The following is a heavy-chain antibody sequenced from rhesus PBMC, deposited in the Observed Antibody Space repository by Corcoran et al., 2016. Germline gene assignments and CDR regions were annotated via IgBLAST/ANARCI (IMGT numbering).Heavy chain of an antibody. CDR2: ISGSGGGT. D-gene: IGHD3-3*01. J-gene: IGHJ4*01. Sequence: QLQLQESGPGLVKPSETLSLTRAVSGVSISSKYWSWIRQPPGQGLEGIGRISGSGGGTDYNPSLQSRVTISTATSKNQFSLKLSSVTAADTAVYYCARDPSGPYNFWSGYTFDYWGQGVLVTVSS. CDR1: GVSISSKY. V-gene: IGHV4-173*01. CDR3: ARDPSGPYNFWSGYTFDY.